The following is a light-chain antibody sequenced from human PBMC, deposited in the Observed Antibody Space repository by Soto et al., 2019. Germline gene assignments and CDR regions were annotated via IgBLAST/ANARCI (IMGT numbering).Light chain of an antibody. V-gene: IGKV3-11*01. CDR1: QSVSSY. J-gene: IGKJ1*01. Sequence: EIVLTQSPATLSLSPGERATLSCRASQSVSSYLAWYQQKPGQAPRLLISDTSNRATGIPARFSGSGSGKDFTLTICSLEPEDFSVYYCQQRSNWPRTFGQGTKVEIK. CDR2: DTS. CDR3: QQRSNWPRT.